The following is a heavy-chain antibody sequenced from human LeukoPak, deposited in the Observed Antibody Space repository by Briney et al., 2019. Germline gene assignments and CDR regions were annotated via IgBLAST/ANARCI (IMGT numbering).Heavy chain of an antibody. CDR1: GFTFSSYG. Sequence: GGSLRLSCAASGFTFSSYGMHWVRQAPGKGLEWVAFIRYDGSNKYYADSVKGRFTISRDNSKNTLYLQMNSLGAEDTAVYYCAKCQDSSSSGFRRYWYFDLWGRGTLVTVSS. V-gene: IGHV3-30*02. D-gene: IGHD6-6*01. CDR3: AKCQDSSSSGFRRYWYFDL. CDR2: IRYDGSNK. J-gene: IGHJ2*01.